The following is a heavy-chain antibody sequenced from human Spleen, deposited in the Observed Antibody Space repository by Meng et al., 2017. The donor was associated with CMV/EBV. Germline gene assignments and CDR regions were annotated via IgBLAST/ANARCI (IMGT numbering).Heavy chain of an antibody. J-gene: IGHJ4*02. Sequence: SVKVSCKASGGTFSSYAISWVRQAPGQGLEWMGGIIPIFGTANYAQKFQGRVTMTTDTSTSTAYMELRSLRSDDTAVYYCARDHCSGTSCYREIDYWGQGTLVTVSS. V-gene: IGHV1-69*05. D-gene: IGHD2-2*02. CDR2: IIPIFGTA. CDR1: GGTFSSYA. CDR3: ARDHCSGTSCYREIDY.